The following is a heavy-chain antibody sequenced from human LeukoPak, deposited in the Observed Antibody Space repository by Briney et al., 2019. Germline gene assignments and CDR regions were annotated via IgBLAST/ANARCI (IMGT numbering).Heavy chain of an antibody. D-gene: IGHD1-26*01. V-gene: IGHV3-11*04. CDR3: AREKVGATTYFDY. Sequence: PGGSLRLSCAASGFTFSDYYMSWIRQAPGKGLEWVSYISSSGSTIYYADSVKGRFTISRDNSKSTLYLQMNSLRAEDTAVYYCAREKVGATTYFDYWGQGTLVTVSS. CDR2: ISSSGSTI. CDR1: GFTFSDYY. J-gene: IGHJ4*02.